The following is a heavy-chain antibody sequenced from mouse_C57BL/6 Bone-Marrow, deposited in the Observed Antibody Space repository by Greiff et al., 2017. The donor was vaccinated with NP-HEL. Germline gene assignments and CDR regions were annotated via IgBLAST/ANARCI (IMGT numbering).Heavy chain of an antibody. CDR3: ARYGDGTPEVVY. Sequence: VQLQQPGAELVKPGASVKMSCKASGYTFTSYWITWVKQRPGQGLEWIGDIYPGSGSTNYNEKFKSKATLTVDTSSSTAYMQLSSLTSEDSAVYYCARYGDGTPEVVYWGQGTTLTVSS. CDR2: IYPGSGST. CDR1: GYTFTSYW. V-gene: IGHV1-55*01. J-gene: IGHJ2*01. D-gene: IGHD2-13*01.